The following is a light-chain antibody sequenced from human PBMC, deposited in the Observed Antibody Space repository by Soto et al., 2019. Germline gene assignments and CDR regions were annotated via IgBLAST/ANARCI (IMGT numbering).Light chain of an antibody. CDR3: QQYSNWPRT. J-gene: IGKJ1*01. CDR1: QSVSSN. CDR2: RAS. V-gene: IGKV3-15*01. Sequence: EIVMTQSPATLSVSPGERATLSCRASQSVSSNLAWYQQTPGQAPRLLIYRASTRATGIPARFSGSGSGTEFTLTISSLQSEDFAVYYCQQYSNWPRTFGQGTKVEIK.